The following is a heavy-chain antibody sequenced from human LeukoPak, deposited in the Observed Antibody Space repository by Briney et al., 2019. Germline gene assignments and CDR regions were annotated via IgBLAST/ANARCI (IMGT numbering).Heavy chain of an antibody. CDR2: IGTAGDT. D-gene: IGHD3-10*01. V-gene: IGHV3-13*01. CDR3: ARDQRGQPRGGGFDY. J-gene: IGHJ4*02. CDR1: GFTFSGYD. Sequence: GGSLRLSCAASGFTFSGYDMHWVRHATGKGLEWVSAIGTAGDTYYPGSVKGRFTISRDNAKNSLYLQMNSLRAEDTAVYYCARDQRGQPRGGGFDYWGQGTLVTVSS.